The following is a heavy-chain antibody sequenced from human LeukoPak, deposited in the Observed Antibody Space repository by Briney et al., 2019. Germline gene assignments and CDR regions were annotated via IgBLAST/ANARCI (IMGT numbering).Heavy chain of an antibody. CDR3: ARLILSGSYLYYFDY. V-gene: IGHV4-59*08. D-gene: IGHD1-26*01. CDR1: GGSISSYY. Sequence: AETLSLTCTVSGGSISSYYWSWIRQPPGKGLEWIGYISYSGNTNYNPSLKSRVTISVDMSKNQFSLKLSSVTAADTAVYHCARLILSGSYLYYFDYWGQGTLVTVSS. CDR2: ISYSGNT. J-gene: IGHJ4*02.